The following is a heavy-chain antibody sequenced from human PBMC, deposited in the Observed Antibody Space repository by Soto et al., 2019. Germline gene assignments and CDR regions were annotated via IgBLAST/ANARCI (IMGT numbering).Heavy chain of an antibody. V-gene: IGHV3-30*18. Sequence: LRLSCAASGFTFSTYGMHWVRQAPGKGLEWVALISYDGGNKYYADSVKGRFTISRDNSKNTLYLQVNSLRAEDTAIYYCAKVLGYCSSNSCSRDSYYYYGMDVWGQGTTVTVSS. D-gene: IGHD2-2*01. CDR2: ISYDGGNK. CDR3: AKVLGYCSSNSCSRDSYYYYGMDV. CDR1: GFTFSTYG. J-gene: IGHJ6*02.